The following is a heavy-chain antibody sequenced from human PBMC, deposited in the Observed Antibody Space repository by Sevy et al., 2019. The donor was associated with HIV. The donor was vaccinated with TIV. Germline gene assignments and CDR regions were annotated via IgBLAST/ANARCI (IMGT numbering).Heavy chain of an antibody. V-gene: IGHV3-30-3*01. CDR1: GFAFSTHA. J-gene: IGHJ4*01. CDR2: IAYEGTET. Sequence: GGSLRLSCAASGFAFSTHAMHWVRQAPGKELEWVAVIAYEGTETFYAASVEGRFTISRDNSKNMLSLQINSLRPEDTAVYYCARDAGNSVKWYPLYWGHGTLVTVSS. CDR3: ARDAGNSVKWYPLY. D-gene: IGHD2-2*01.